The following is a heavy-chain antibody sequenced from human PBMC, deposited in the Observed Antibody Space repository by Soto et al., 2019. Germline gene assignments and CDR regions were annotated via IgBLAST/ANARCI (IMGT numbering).Heavy chain of an antibody. V-gene: IGHV3-33*01. Sequence: GGSLRLSCAASGFTFSSYGMHWVRQAPGKGLEWVAVIWYDGSNKYYADSVKGRFTISRDNSKNTLYLQMNSLRAEDTAVYYCARDRVKSSLGEWFGDPTWYFDYWGQGTLGTVSS. CDR3: ARDRVKSSLGEWFGDPTWYFDY. J-gene: IGHJ4*02. CDR2: IWYDGSNK. CDR1: GFTFSSYG. D-gene: IGHD3-10*01.